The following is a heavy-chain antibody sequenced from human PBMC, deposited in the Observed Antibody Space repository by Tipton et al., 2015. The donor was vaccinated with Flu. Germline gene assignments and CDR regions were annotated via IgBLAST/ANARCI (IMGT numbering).Heavy chain of an antibody. V-gene: IGHV3-30*01. CDR2: ISYDGSNK. Sequence: SLRLSCAASGFTFSSYAVHWVRQAPGKGLEWVAVISYDGSNKYYADSVKGRFTISRDNSKNTLYLQMNSLRAEDTAVYYCARDRDSSSWVPWGQGTLVTVSS. CDR3: ARDRDSSSWVP. J-gene: IGHJ5*02. CDR1: GFTFSSYA. D-gene: IGHD6-13*01.